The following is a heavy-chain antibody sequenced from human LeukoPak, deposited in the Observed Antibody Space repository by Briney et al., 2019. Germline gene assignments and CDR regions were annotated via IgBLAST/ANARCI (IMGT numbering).Heavy chain of an antibody. CDR1: GFTFSSYE. D-gene: IGHD3-10*01. Sequence: PGGSLRLSCAASGFTFSSYEMNWARQAPGKGLEWVSYISSSGSTIYYADSVKGRFTISRDNAKNSLYLQMNSLRAEDTAVYYCARRTASGRESKYFDYWGQGTLVTVSS. CDR3: ARRTASGRESKYFDY. CDR2: ISSSGSTI. J-gene: IGHJ4*02. V-gene: IGHV3-48*03.